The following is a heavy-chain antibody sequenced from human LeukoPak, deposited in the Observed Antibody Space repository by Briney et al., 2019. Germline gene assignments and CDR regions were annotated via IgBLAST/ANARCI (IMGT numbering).Heavy chain of an antibody. V-gene: IGHV3-21*01. Sequence: GSLRPSRATSGFPLSKYRLNLVRQAPRKGAEWVPTISSSNNYQYYADSVKGRFTISRDNAKNSLYLQMNSLRAEDTAVYYCARAYYDSSGYYAYYYYFYGMDVWGQGTTVTVSS. J-gene: IGHJ6*02. D-gene: IGHD3-22*01. CDR2: ISSSNNYQ. CDR1: GFPLSKYR. CDR3: ARAYYDSSGYYAYYYYFYGMDV.